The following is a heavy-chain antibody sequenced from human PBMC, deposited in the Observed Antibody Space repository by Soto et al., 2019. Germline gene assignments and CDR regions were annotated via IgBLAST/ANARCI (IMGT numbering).Heavy chain of an antibody. CDR2: ISAYNGNT. CDR1: GYTVSSWG. V-gene: IGHV1-18*01. Sequence: ASVKVSWKASGYTVSSWGIRWVRHSAVQGLEGMGWISAYNGNTNCAQKLQGRVTMTTETAKSTAHRALRSLRTADPAVYYCARYHGSTSARRTGPYYYYYYGMDVWGQGTTVTVSS. CDR3: ARYHGSTSARRTGPYYYYYYGMDV. D-gene: IGHD1-1*01. J-gene: IGHJ6*02.